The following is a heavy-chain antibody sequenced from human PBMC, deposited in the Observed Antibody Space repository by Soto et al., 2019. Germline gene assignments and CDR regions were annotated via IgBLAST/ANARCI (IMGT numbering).Heavy chain of an antibody. CDR1: GGSISNYY. CDR2: IYSSGST. J-gene: IGHJ4*02. CDR3: ARDHPHSYGVYYFDY. Sequence: ASETLSLTCTVSGGSISNYYWNWIRQSTGKGLEWIGYIYSSGSTHYNPSLQNRVTISIDTSKNQVSLKVNSVTAADTAVYYCARDHPHSYGVYYFDYWGQGTPVTVSS. D-gene: IGHD5-18*01. V-gene: IGHV4-59*01.